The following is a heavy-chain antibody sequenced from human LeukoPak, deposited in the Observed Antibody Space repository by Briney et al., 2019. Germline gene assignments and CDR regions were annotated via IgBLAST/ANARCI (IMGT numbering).Heavy chain of an antibody. CDR3: VRDGDDFNFDY. V-gene: IGHV3-21*01. J-gene: IGHJ4*02. CDR1: GFTFSSYS. D-gene: IGHD5-24*01. Sequence: NSGGSLRLSCAASGFTFSSYSMNWVRQAPGKGLEWVSSISSSSSYIYYADSVKGRFTISRDNSKTTVYLQMNSLRAEDTAVYFCVRDGDDFNFDYWGQGSLVTVSS. CDR2: ISSSSSYI.